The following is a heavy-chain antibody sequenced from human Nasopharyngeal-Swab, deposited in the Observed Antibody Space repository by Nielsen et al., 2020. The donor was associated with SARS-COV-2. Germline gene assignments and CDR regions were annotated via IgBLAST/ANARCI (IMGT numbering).Heavy chain of an antibody. V-gene: IGHV3-21*01. CDR1: GFTFSHYA. CDR3: ARGYCSSGSCYAKHYGMDV. CDR2: ISSSSSDI. J-gene: IGHJ6*02. D-gene: IGHD2-15*01. Sequence: GGSLRLSCAASGFTFSHYAMHWVRQAPGKGLEWVSSISSSSSDIYYADSVKGRFTISRDSAKNSLYLQMNNLRAEDTAVYYCARGYCSSGSCYAKHYGMDVWGQGTTVTVSS.